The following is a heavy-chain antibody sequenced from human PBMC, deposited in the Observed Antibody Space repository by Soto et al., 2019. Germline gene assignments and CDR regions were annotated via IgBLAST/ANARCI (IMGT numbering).Heavy chain of an antibody. CDR1: GGTFSSYA. D-gene: IGHD3-10*01. Sequence: QVQLVQSGAEVKKPGSSVKVSCKASGGTFSSYAISWVRQAPGQGLEWMGGIIPIFGTANYAQKFQGRVTITADEATSRADMELSRLRSEDTAEYYCARDSGDSPWPWFDPWGQGTLVTVSS. J-gene: IGHJ5*02. V-gene: IGHV1-69*12. CDR2: IIPIFGTA. CDR3: ARDSGDSPWPWFDP.